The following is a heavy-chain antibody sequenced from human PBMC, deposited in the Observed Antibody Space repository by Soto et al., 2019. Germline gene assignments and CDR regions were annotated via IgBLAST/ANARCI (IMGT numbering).Heavy chain of an antibody. Sequence: GGSLRLSCAASGFTFSSYVMNWVRQAPGKGLEWVSYISSSSSTIYYADSVKGRLTISRDNAKNSLYLQMNSLRAEDTAVYYCARVKSSYYDILTGYDYYYYGMDVWGQGTTVTVSS. J-gene: IGHJ6*02. V-gene: IGHV3-48*01. D-gene: IGHD3-9*01. CDR2: ISSSSSTI. CDR1: GFTFSSYV. CDR3: ARVKSSYYDILTGYDYYYYGMDV.